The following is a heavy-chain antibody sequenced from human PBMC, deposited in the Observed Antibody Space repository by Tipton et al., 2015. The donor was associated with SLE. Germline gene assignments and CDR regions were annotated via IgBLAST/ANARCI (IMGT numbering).Heavy chain of an antibody. D-gene: IGHD2-2*01. Sequence: TLSLTCTVSGYSLTSGYYWGWIRQPPGKGLEWIGSIYYSGSTYYNPSLKSRVTISADTSKNQFSLKLSSVTAADTAVYYCARSLPEYQYRVEYFQHWGQGTLVTVSS. CDR3: ARSLPEYQYRVEYFQH. V-gene: IGHV4-38-2*02. J-gene: IGHJ1*01. CDR2: IYYSGST. CDR1: GYSLTSGYY.